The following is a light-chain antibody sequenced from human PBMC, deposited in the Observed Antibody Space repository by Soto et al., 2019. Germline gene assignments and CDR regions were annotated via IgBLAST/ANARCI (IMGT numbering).Light chain of an antibody. CDR2: DAS. CDR3: QQLNSYPIT. J-gene: IGKJ5*01. V-gene: IGKV1-5*01. CDR1: QSISSW. Sequence: DLPLTQSPSTLSASVSDRVTLTCRASQSISSWLAWYQQKPGKAPKLLIYDASSLESGVPSRFSGSGSGTEFTLTISSLQPEDFATYYCQQLNSYPITLGQGSRLEV.